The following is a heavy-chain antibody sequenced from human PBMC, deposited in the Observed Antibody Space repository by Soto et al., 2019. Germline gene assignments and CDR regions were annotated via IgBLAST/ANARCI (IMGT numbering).Heavy chain of an antibody. D-gene: IGHD6-19*01. CDR2: IYYSGST. CDR1: GGSISSSSYY. CDR3: ARRIAVAGTNYYYMDV. V-gene: IGHV4-39*01. Sequence: QLQLQESGPGLVKPSETLSLTCTVSGGSISSSSYYWGWIRQPPGKGLEWIGSIYYSGSTYYNPSLKSRVTISVDTSKNQFSLKLSSVTAADTAVYYCARRIAVAGTNYYYMDVWGKGTTVTVSS. J-gene: IGHJ6*03.